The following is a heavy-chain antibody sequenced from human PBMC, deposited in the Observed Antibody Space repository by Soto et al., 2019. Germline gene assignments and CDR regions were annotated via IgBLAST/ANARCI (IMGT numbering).Heavy chain of an antibody. CDR3: ARDPYCSGGSCYSFYFDY. CDR1: GFTFSDYY. J-gene: IGHJ4*02. Sequence: GGSLRLSCAASGFTFSDYYMSWIRQAPGKGLEWVSYISSSGSTIYYADSVKGRFTISRDNAKNSLYLQMNSLRAEDTAVYYCARDPYCSGGSCYSFYFDYWGQGTLVTVSS. CDR2: ISSSGSTI. D-gene: IGHD2-15*01. V-gene: IGHV3-11*01.